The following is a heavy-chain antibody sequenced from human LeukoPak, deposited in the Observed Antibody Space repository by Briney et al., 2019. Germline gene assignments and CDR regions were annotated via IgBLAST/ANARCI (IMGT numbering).Heavy chain of an antibody. J-gene: IGHJ4*02. Sequence: GGSLRLSCAASGLTFSSYAMSWVRQAPGKGLEWVSAISGSGGSTYYADSVKGRFTISRDNSKNTLYLQMNSLRAEDTAVYYCAKDRANYDFWSGYYPDYWGQGTLVTVSS. V-gene: IGHV3-23*01. CDR2: ISGSGGST. CDR1: GLTFSSYA. CDR3: AKDRANYDFWSGYYPDY. D-gene: IGHD3-3*01.